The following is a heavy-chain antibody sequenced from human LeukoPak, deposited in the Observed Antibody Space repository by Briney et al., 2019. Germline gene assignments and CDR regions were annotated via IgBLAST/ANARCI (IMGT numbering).Heavy chain of an antibody. J-gene: IGHJ4*02. V-gene: IGHV4-30-2*01. CDR3: ARGSMVRGVIDY. Sequence: NPSETLSLTCAVSGGSISSGGYSWSWIRQPPGKGLEWIGYIYHSGSTYYNPSLKSRVTISVDRSKNQFSLKLSSVTAADTAVYYCARGSMVRGVIDYWGQGTLVTVSS. CDR1: GGSISSGGYS. CDR2: IYHSGST. D-gene: IGHD3-10*01.